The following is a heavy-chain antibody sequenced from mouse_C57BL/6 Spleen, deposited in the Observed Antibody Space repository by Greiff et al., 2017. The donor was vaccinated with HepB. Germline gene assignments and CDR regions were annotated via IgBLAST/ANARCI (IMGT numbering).Heavy chain of an antibody. CDR3: AENDYLGYWYFDV. CDR1: GFTFRDYG. J-gene: IGHJ1*03. D-gene: IGHD2-4*01. V-gene: IGHV5-17*01. CDR2: ISSGSSTI. Sequence: EVQLMESGGGLVKPGGSLKLSWAASGFTFRDYGMHWVRQAPEKGLEWVAYISSGSSTIYYVDTVKGRFTISRDNAKNTLFLQMTSLRSEDTAIYYCAENDYLGYWYFDVWGTGTTVTVSS.